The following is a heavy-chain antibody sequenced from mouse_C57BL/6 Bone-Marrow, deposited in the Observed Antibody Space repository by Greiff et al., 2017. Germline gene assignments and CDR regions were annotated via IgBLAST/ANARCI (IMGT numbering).Heavy chain of an antibody. Sequence: EVQLQQSGAELVRPGASVKLSCTASGFNIKDDYMHWVKQRPEQGLEWIGWIDPENGDTEYASKFQGKATRTADTSSNTAYLQLSSLTSEDTAVYYCTTWDGYYWGQGTTLTVSS. V-gene: IGHV14-4*01. CDR1: GFNIKDDY. CDR2: IDPENGDT. J-gene: IGHJ2*01. D-gene: IGHD2-3*01. CDR3: TTWDGYY.